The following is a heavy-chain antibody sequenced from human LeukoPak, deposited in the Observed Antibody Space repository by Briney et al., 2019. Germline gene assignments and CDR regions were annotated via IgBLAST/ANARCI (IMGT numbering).Heavy chain of an antibody. V-gene: IGHV1-18*01. D-gene: IGHD1-26*01. CDR3: AREGQVGATLYYFDY. CDR2: ISAYNGNT. Sequence: ASVKVSCKASGYTFTSYGISWVRQAPGQGLEWMGWISAYNGNTNYAQKLQGRVTMTTDTSTSTAYMELRSLRSDDTAVYCCAREGQVGATLYYFDYWGQGTLVTVSS. J-gene: IGHJ4*02. CDR1: GYTFTSYG.